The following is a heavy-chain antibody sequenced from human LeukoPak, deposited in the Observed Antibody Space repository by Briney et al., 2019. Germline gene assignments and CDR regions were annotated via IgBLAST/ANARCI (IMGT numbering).Heavy chain of an antibody. J-gene: IGHJ4*02. CDR1: GFTFSSYS. CDR2: ISSSSSYI. V-gene: IGHV3-21*01. Sequence: GGSLRLSCAVSGFTFSSYSMNWVRQAPGKGLEWVSPISSSSSYIYYADSVKGRFTISRDNAKNSLYLQMNSLRAEDTAVYYCASFGYCSGGSCFNYWGQGTLVTVSS. CDR3: ASFGYCSGGSCFNY. D-gene: IGHD2-15*01.